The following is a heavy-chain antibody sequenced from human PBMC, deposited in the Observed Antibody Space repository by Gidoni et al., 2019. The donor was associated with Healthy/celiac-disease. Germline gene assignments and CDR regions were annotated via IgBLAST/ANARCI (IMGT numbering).Heavy chain of an antibody. V-gene: IGHV4-39*07. Sequence: QLQLQESGPGLVKPSETLSLTCTVSGGSISSSSYYWGWIRQPPGKGLEGIGSIHYSGSTYYNPSLKSRVTISVDTSKNQFSLKLSSVTAADTAVYYCAREREAYCSSTSCYGAYFDYWGQGTLVTVSS. CDR3: AREREAYCSSTSCYGAYFDY. CDR2: IHYSGST. J-gene: IGHJ4*02. CDR1: GGSISSSSYY. D-gene: IGHD2-2*01.